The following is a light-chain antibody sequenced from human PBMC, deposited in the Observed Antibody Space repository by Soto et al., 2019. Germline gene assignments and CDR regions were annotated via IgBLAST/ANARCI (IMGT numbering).Light chain of an antibody. CDR2: EVS. V-gene: IGLV2-8*01. CDR3: SSYGGSNNFVV. Sequence: QLVLTQPPSASGSPGQSVSISCTGTSSDVGGYNYVSWYQHHPGKAPKLMIYEVSKRPSGVPDRFSGSKSGNTASLTVSGLQAEDEADYYCSSYGGSNNFVVFGGGTKLTVL. CDR1: SSDVGGYNY. J-gene: IGLJ2*01.